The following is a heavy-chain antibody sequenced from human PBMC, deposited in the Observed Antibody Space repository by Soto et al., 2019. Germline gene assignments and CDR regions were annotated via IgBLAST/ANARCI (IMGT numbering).Heavy chain of an antibody. J-gene: IGHJ4*02. CDR1: GFTFSSYS. D-gene: IGHD5-18*01. V-gene: IGHV3-48*02. Sequence: GGSLRLSCAVSGFTFSSYSMSWVRQAPGKGLEWVSYISKDGGTIYYADSMKGRLTISRDDAKNSLYLQVNSLRDEDTAVYYCARGFSYASLDQWGQGTLVTVSS. CDR2: ISKDGGTI. CDR3: ARGFSYASLDQ.